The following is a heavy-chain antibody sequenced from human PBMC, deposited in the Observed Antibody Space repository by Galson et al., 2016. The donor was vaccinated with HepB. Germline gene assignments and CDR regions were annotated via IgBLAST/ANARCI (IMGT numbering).Heavy chain of an antibody. J-gene: IGHJ5*02. Sequence: SLRLSCAASGFTVSNNYMRWVRQAPGKGLEWVSLIYSGGSTYYADSVKGRITISRDSSKNTLYLQMNSLRAEDTAVYYCARNRHCSGGSCYGAWGQGTLVTVSS. V-gene: IGHV3-66*01. CDR2: IYSGGST. D-gene: IGHD2-15*01. CDR3: ARNRHCSGGSCYGA. CDR1: GFTVSNNY.